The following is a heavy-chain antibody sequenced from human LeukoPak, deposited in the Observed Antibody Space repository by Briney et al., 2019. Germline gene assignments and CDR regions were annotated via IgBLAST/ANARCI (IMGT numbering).Heavy chain of an antibody. D-gene: IGHD4-11*01. CDR3: ARVEGPTVNTMYYDL. CDR1: GFTFGNHG. V-gene: IGHV3-48*01. CDR2: ISPRSETK. Sequence: PGGSLRLSCVASGFTFGNHGMIWVRQAPGKGLEWLSYISPRSETKNYADSVKDRFTISRDDAENSVYLHTNSLRAEDTAVYYCARVEGPTVNTMYYDLWGQGTLVTVSS. J-gene: IGHJ4*02.